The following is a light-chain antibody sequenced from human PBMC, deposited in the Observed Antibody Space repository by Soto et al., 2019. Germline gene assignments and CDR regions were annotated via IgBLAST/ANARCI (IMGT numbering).Light chain of an antibody. J-gene: IGLJ3*02. CDR2: ADS. V-gene: IGLV1-44*01. Sequence: QSVLTQSPSASATPGQRVTISCSGSYSNIGGNSVNWYHQLPRSAPKLLIYADSQRPSGVPDRFSGSKSGTSASLAISGLQSEDEADYYCAAWDDGMRAWVFGGGTKVTVL. CDR1: YSNIGGNS. CDR3: AAWDDGMRAWV.